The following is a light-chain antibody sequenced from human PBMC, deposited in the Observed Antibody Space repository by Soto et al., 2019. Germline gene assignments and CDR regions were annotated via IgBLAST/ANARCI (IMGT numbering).Light chain of an antibody. CDR3: CSYAGSSTFSYV. CDR2: EGS. CDR1: SSDVGSYNL. Sequence: QSVLAQPASVSGSPGQSITISCTETSSDVGSYNLVSWYQQHPGKAPKLMIYEGSKRPSGVSNRFSGSKSGNTASLTISGLQAEDEADYYCCSYAGSSTFSYVFGTGTKVTVL. J-gene: IGLJ1*01. V-gene: IGLV2-23*03.